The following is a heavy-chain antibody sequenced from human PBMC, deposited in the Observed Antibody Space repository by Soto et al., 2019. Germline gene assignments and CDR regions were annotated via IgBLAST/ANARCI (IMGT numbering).Heavy chain of an antibody. J-gene: IGHJ4*02. V-gene: IGHV4-59*01. Sequence: QVQLQESGPGLVKPSETLSLTCTVSGGSISSYYWSWIRQPPGKGLEWIGSRYYSGSTNYKPSLKSRVTISVDTAKNPFSLKLSSVTAADTAVYYCASSGYGGSNDHWGRGTLVTDS. CDR3: ASSGYGGSNDH. CDR2: RYYSGST. CDR1: GGSISSYY. D-gene: IGHD5-12*01.